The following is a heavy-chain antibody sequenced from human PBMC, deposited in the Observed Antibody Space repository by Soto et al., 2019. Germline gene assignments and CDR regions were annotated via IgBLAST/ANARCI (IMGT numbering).Heavy chain of an antibody. CDR1: GDSVSSNSAA. Sequence: PSQTLSLTCAISGDSVSSNSAAWNWIRQSPSRGLEWLGRTYYRSKWYNDYAVSVKSRITINPDTSKNQFSLQLNSVTPEDTAVYYCARASTYYYDSSGYYTSPYFDYWGQGTLVTVSS. CDR2: TYYRSKWYN. V-gene: IGHV6-1*01. J-gene: IGHJ4*02. CDR3: ARASTYYYDSSGYYTSPYFDY. D-gene: IGHD3-22*01.